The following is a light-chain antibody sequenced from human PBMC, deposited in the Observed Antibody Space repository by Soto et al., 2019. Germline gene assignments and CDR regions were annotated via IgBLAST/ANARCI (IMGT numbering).Light chain of an antibody. CDR3: ATWDDSLNDVV. V-gene: IGLV1-44*01. CDR1: SSNIGTNT. J-gene: IGLJ2*01. CDR2: SND. Sequence: QSVLTQPPSASGTPGQRVSISCSGGSSNIGTNTVNWYQHLPGTAPKLLIVSNDERPSGVPDRFSGSQSGTSDSLAISGLQSDDEAGYYCATWDDSLNDVVFGGGTKLTVL.